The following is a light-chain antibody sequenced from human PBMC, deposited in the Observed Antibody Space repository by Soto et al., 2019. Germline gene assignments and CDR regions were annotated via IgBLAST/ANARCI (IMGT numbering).Light chain of an antibody. CDR2: RNN. CDR1: SSNIGSNY. CDR3: AAWDDSLSGRV. J-gene: IGLJ1*01. Sequence: QSVLTQPPSASGTPGQRVTISCSGSSSNIGSNYVYWYQQLPGTAPKLLIYRNNQRPSGVPDRFSGSKSGTSASLAISGLRSADEADYYCAAWDDSLSGRVFGTGTKVTVL. V-gene: IGLV1-47*01.